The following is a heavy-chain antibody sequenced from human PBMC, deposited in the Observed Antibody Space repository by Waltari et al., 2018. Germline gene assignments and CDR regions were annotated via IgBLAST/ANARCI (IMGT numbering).Heavy chain of an antibody. J-gene: IGHJ5*02. CDR2: IYHSGST. CDR1: GYSISSGYY. Sequence: QVQLQESGPGLVKPSETLSLTCTVSGYSISSGYYWGWLRQPPGKGLEWIGSIYHSGSTYYNPSLKSRVTISVDTSKNQFSLKLSSVTAADTAVYYCARDIYDYVWGSYRFSEPWGQGTLVTVSS. D-gene: IGHD3-16*02. CDR3: ARDIYDYVWGSYRFSEP. V-gene: IGHV4-38-2*02.